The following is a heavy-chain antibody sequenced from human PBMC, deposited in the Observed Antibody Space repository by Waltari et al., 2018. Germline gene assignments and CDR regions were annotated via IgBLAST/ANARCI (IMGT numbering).Heavy chain of an antibody. CDR1: GFPFSSYS. Sequence: EVQLVESGGGLVKPGGSLRLSCAASGFPFSSYSMNWVRQAPGKGLEWVSSISSSSSYIYYADSVKGRFTISRDNAKNSLYLQMNSLRAEDTAVYYCARVGQQLANAFDIWGQGTMVTVSS. D-gene: IGHD6-13*01. CDR2: ISSSSSYI. V-gene: IGHV3-21*01. J-gene: IGHJ3*02. CDR3: ARVGQQLANAFDI.